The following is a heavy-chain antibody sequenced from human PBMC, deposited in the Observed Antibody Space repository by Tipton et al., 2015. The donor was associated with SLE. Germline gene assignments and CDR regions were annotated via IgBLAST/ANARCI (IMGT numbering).Heavy chain of an antibody. J-gene: IGHJ1*01. CDR3: AREEGSGYDSSGYYVEYFQY. D-gene: IGHD3-22*01. CDR2: IIPIFGTA. Sequence: QVQLVQSGAEVKKPGSSVKVSCKASGGTFSSYPISWVRQAPGQGLEWMGRIIPIFGTANYAQKFQGRATITADESTSTAYMELSSLRSEDTAVYYCAREEGSGYDSSGYYVEYFQYWGQGTLVTVTS. CDR1: GGTFSSYP. V-gene: IGHV1-69*18.